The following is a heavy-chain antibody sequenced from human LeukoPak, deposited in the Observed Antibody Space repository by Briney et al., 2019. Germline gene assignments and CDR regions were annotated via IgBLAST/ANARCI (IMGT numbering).Heavy chain of an antibody. Sequence: GEALQISFKVSCFPFTSDWIAWGRQTPGKGLGWMGITYLRDSQTRYSPSFQGQVTISVDKPTTTAYLQWRSLEASDTAMYYCASRFGTGNLNWFDPWGQGTLVTVSS. CDR1: CFPFTSDW. D-gene: IGHD3-10*01. V-gene: IGHV5-51*04. CDR3: ASRFGTGNLNWFDP. J-gene: IGHJ5*02. CDR2: TYLRDSQT.